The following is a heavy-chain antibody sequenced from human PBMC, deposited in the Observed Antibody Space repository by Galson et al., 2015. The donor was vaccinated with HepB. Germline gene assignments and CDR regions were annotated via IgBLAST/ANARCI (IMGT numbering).Heavy chain of an antibody. J-gene: IGHJ4*02. D-gene: IGHD1-26*01. CDR1: GFTFSSYA. CDR3: SRVGWEIRPLGY. CDR2: IRGNASST. Sequence: SLRLSCAASGFTFSSYAINWVRQAPGKGLEWVSAIRGNASSTYYGYSVKGRFTISRDNSKNKLYLQMNSLRPGDTAVYYCSRVGWEIRPLGYWGQGTLVTVS. V-gene: IGHV3-23*01.